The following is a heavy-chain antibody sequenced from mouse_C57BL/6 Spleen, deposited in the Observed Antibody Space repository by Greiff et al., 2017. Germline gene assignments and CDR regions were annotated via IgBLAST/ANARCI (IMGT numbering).Heavy chain of an antibody. CDR2: IDPSDSYT. CDR1: GYTFTSYW. Sequence: QVQLQQPGAALVMPGASVKLSCKASGYTFTSYWMHWVKQRPGQGLAWIGEIDPSDSYTNYNQKFKCKSTMTVDKSSSTAYMQLSSLTSEDSAVYYCARDTTAGFDYWGQGTTLTVSS. J-gene: IGHJ2*01. CDR3: ARDTTAGFDY. D-gene: IGHD1-2*01. V-gene: IGHV1-69*01.